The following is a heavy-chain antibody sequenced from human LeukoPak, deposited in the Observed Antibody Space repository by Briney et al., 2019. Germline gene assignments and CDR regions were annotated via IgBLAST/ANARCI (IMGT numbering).Heavy chain of an antibody. CDR3: ATGPTGIAAADVPFQR. D-gene: IGHD6-13*01. CDR2: INPNNGGT. Sequence: ASVKVSCKASGYTFSDFYIHWVRQAPGQGLEWMGRINPNNGGTNYAQKFQGRVTITADTSTDTAYMELSSLRSEDTAVYYCATGPTGIAAADVPFQRWGQGTLVTVSS. CDR1: GYTFSDFY. J-gene: IGHJ1*01. V-gene: IGHV1-2*06.